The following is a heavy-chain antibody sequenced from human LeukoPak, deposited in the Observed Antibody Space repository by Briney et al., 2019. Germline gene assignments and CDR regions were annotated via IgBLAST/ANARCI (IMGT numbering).Heavy chain of an antibody. J-gene: IGHJ6*03. CDR1: GGSISSSSYY. V-gene: IGHV4-39*01. CDR2: IYYSGST. CDR3: ARVVPYYDYMDV. Sequence: SETLSLTCTVSGGSISSSSYYWGWIRQPPGKGLEWIGSIYYSGSTYYNPSLKSRVTLSVDKSKTQFSLKLSSVTAADTAVYYCARVVPYYDYMDVWGKGTTVTVSS. D-gene: IGHD2-15*01.